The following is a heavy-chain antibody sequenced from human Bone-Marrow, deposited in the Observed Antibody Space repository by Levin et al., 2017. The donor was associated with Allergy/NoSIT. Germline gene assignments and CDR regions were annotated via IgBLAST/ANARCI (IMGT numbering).Heavy chain of an antibody. Sequence: ETLSLTCAASGFPVNNNYMSWVRQAPGKGLEWVSVIYSGGSTYYADSVKGRFTISRDDSKNTVHLQMHSLRAEDTAVYYCAREGTADGDYESAFFEYWGQGTLVTVSS. V-gene: IGHV3-66*01. CDR1: GFPVNNNY. CDR2: IYSGGST. J-gene: IGHJ4*02. D-gene: IGHD4-17*01. CDR3: AREGTADGDYESAFFEY.